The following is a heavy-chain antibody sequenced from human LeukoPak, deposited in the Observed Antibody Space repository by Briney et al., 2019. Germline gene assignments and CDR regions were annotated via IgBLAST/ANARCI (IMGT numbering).Heavy chain of an antibody. CDR1: GFPFNVQT. CDR3: VRGGATGGRFEN. V-gene: IGHV3-7*01. J-gene: IGHJ4*02. D-gene: IGHD1-26*01. CDR2: MREDGTKI. Sequence: GGSLRLSCAASGFPFNVQTMSWVRQAPGKGLDWVASMREDGTKIYYVDSVKGRFTISRDNPKNSLYLQMSSLRDEDTAVYYCVRGGATGGRFENWGQGTLVTVSS.